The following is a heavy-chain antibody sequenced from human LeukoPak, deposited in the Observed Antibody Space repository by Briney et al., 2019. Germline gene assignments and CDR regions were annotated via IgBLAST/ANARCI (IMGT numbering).Heavy chain of an antibody. V-gene: IGHV1-46*01. J-gene: IGHJ4*02. CDR2: INPSDGST. D-gene: IGHD6-13*01. CDR3: ARAPRNSSTMLDF. Sequence: ASVKVSCKASGYTFSSYWIQWVRQAPGQGLEWMGLINPSDGSTAYAHTFQGRVTMTRDTSTSTVYMDLSSLRSEDTAVYYCARAPRNSSTMLDFWGQGTLVTVS. CDR1: GYTFSSYW.